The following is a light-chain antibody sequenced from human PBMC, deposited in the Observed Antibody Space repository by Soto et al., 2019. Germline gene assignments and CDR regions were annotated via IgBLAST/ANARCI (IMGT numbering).Light chain of an antibody. V-gene: IGKV3-15*01. J-gene: IGKJ4*01. CDR1: QTIDRN. CDR2: GAS. Sequence: EVVMTQSPVTLSVSPGEGVTLSCRASQTIDRNLAWYQKKPGRAPRLLIFGASTRATGIPARFSGSGSETEFTLTISSLQSEDFAVYYCQQYSNWPLTFGGGTKVEIK. CDR3: QQYSNWPLT.